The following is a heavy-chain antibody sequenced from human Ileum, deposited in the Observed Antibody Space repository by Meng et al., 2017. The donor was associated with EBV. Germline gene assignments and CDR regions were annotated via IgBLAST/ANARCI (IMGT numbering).Heavy chain of an antibody. J-gene: IGHJ4*02. D-gene: IGHD3-16*01. CDR3: ARDAFQYASGIPAH. V-gene: IGHV4-4*02. CDR1: GASFSGSYW. CDR2: VYPSGTP. Sequence: VRSQGSGPKLVRPSGTLSLTCTCSGASFSGSYWWSWVRQSPEKGLEWIGEVYPSGTPYYNPSLKSRVTISLDKSRNQFSLNLIHVTAADAAVYYCARDAFQYASGIPAHWGQGTLVTVSS.